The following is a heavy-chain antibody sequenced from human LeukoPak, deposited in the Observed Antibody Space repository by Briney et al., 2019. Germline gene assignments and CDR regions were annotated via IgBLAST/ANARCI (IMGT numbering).Heavy chain of an antibody. CDR1: GYTLTGYY. Sequence: ASVKVSCKASGYTLTGYYLHWVRQAPGQGLEWMGWINPNAGATHSAQKFQGRITMTRDSSISTAYMDLSRLRSDDTAVYYCARDRVGSGWPRPYYFEVWGQGTLVTVSS. CDR3: ARDRVGSGWPRPYYFEV. V-gene: IGHV1-2*02. CDR2: INPNAGAT. D-gene: IGHD6-19*01. J-gene: IGHJ4*02.